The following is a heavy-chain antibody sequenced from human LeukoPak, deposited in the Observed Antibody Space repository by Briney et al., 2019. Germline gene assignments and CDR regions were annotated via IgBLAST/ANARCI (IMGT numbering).Heavy chain of an antibody. D-gene: IGHD1-20*01. CDR2: ISSSNSYI. V-gene: IGHV3-21*01. J-gene: IGHJ4*02. CDR3: ARPLSGTTGFDY. CDR1: GFTFSSYT. Sequence: GGSPRLSCAASGFTFSSYTMNWVRQAPGKGLEWVSLISSSNSYIFYADSVKGRFTISRDNAKKSLYLQMNSLRAEDTAVYYCARPLSGTTGFDYWGQGTLVSVCS.